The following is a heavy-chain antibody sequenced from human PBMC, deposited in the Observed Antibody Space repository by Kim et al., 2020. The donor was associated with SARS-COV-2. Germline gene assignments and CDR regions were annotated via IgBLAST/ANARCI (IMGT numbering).Heavy chain of an antibody. D-gene: IGHD6-25*01. CDR3: ARGVAAGLDF. CDR1: GYTFTSHD. CDR2: VSPDTAKT. J-gene: IGHJ4*02. Sequence: ASVKVSCKTSGYTFTSHDINWVRQAAGQGPEWMGWVSPDTAKTGYAKRFQERITLTRDISTSTVFMELNRLTSDDTAVYYCARGVAAGLDFWGQGTLVSVSS. V-gene: IGHV1-8*01.